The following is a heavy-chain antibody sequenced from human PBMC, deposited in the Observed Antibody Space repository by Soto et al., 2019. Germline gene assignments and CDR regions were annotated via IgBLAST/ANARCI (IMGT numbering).Heavy chain of an antibody. J-gene: IGHJ4*02. CDR3: AREVTVASYTFDF. V-gene: IGHV1-69*01. CDR1: GGTFNNYA. D-gene: IGHD5-12*01. CDR2: IIPIFNSA. Sequence: QVQLVQSGAEVKRPGSSVKVSCKASGGTFNNYALSWVRQAPGQGLEWMGGIIPIFNSANYAQKFKGRVTIPADDSTSTAYMELRSLRPDYTAVYYCAREVTVASYTFDFWGQGTLVTVSS.